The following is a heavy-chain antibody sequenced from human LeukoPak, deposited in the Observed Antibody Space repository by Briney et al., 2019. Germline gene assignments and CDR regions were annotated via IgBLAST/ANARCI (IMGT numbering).Heavy chain of an antibody. Sequence: GESLKISCEGSGYSFTSYWISWVRQMPGKGLEWMGRIDPSDSYTNYSPSFQGHVTISADKSISTAYLQWSSLKASDTAMYYCAIQYYDILTGYYMPPEFDYWGQGTLVTVSS. D-gene: IGHD3-9*01. V-gene: IGHV5-10-1*01. CDR1: GYSFTSYW. CDR3: AIQYYDILTGYYMPPEFDY. CDR2: IDPSDSYT. J-gene: IGHJ4*02.